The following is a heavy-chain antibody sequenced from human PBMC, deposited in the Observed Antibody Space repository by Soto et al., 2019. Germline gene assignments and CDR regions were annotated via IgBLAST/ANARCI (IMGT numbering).Heavy chain of an antibody. CDR3: ARGELDCSGGSCYPVRFDY. J-gene: IGHJ4*02. CDR1: GGTFSSYT. V-gene: IGHV1-69*02. CDR2: IIPILGIA. Sequence: QVQLVQSGAEVKKPGSSVKVSCKASGGTFSSYTISWVRQAPGQGLEWMGRIIPILGIANYAQKFQGRVTITADKSTGTAYMELSSLRSEDTAVYYCARGELDCSGGSCYPVRFDYWGQGTLVTVSS. D-gene: IGHD2-15*01.